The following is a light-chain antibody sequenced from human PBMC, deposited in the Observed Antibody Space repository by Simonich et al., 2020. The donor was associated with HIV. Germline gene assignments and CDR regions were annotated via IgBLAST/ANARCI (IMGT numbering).Light chain of an antibody. Sequence: QSALTQPASVSGSPGPSITISCTGTSSDVGNYNLVSWYQQHPGKAPNLMIYEGSKRPSGSSNRFSGSKSGNTASLTISWLQAEDEADYYCCSYAGNSTLYVFGTGTKVTVL. V-gene: IGLV2-23*01. CDR2: EGS. CDR1: SSDVGNYNL. CDR3: CSYAGNSTLYV. J-gene: IGLJ1*01.